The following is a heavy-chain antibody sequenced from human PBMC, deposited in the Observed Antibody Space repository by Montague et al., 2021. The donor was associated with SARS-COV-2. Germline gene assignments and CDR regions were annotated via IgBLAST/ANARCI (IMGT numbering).Heavy chain of an antibody. Sequence: SETLSLTCTVSGGSISGYYWSWIRQPPGKGPEWIGNIYDTGNTSYNPSLKSRVTISEDTSKNQFSLRLTSVTAADTAVYYCARDFRLQLWQTNYYFGLWGRGTLASVSS. CDR3: ARDFRLQLWQTNYYFGL. V-gene: IGHV4-59*01. CDR2: IYDTGNT. CDR1: GGSISGYY. D-gene: IGHD5-18*01. J-gene: IGHJ2*01.